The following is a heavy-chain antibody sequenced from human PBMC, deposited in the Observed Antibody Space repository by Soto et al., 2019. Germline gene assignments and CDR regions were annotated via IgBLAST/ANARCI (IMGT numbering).Heavy chain of an antibody. J-gene: IGHJ6*03. Sequence: SEPLSLTCTVSGGSISSYYWSWIRQPPGKGLEWIGYIYYSGSTNYNPSLKSRVTISVDTSKNQFSLKLSSVTAADTAVYYCARVRAYDFLSGYYQASAMGYYMDVWGKGTTVTVSS. CDR2: IYYSGST. V-gene: IGHV4-59*01. D-gene: IGHD3-3*01. CDR3: ARVRAYDFLSGYYQASAMGYYMDV. CDR1: GGSISSYY.